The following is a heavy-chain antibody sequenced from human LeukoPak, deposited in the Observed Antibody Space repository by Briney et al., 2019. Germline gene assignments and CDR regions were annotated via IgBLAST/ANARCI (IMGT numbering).Heavy chain of an antibody. J-gene: IGHJ4*02. CDR2: IYSGGST. V-gene: IGHV3-53*01. CDR1: GFTFSSSW. D-gene: IGHD6-13*01. Sequence: GGSLRLSCAASGFTFSSSWMSWVRQAPGKGLEWVSVIYSGGSTYYADSVKGRFTISRDNSKNTLYLQMNSLRAEDTAVYYCARDSISSPRSDWGQGTLVTVSS. CDR3: ARDSISSPRSD.